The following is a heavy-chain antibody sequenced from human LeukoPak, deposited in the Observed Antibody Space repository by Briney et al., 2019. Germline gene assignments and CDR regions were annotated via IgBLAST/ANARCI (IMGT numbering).Heavy chain of an antibody. Sequence: SETLSLTCAVYGGSFRGYYWSWIRQPPGKGLEWIGEINHSGSTNYNPSLKSRVTISVDTSKNQFSLKLSSVTAADTAVYYCARAPWRYSYGYNYWGQGTLVTVSS. CDR2: INHSGST. V-gene: IGHV4-34*01. CDR1: GGSFRGYY. D-gene: IGHD5-18*01. J-gene: IGHJ4*02. CDR3: ARAPWRYSYGYNY.